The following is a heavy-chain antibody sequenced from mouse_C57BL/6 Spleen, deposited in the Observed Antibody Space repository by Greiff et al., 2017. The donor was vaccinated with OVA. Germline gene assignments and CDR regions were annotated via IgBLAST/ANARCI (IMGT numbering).Heavy chain of an antibody. CDR3: ASSRGYAMDY. Sequence: VQLQQSGPGLVAPSQSLSITCTVSGFSLTTYGVDWVRQSPGKGLEWLGVIWGVGSTNYNSALKSRLSISKDNSKSQVFLKMNSLQTDDTAMYYCASSRGYAMDYWGQGTSVTVSS. V-gene: IGHV2-6*01. CDR1: GFSLTTYG. D-gene: IGHD1-1*01. J-gene: IGHJ4*01. CDR2: IWGVGST.